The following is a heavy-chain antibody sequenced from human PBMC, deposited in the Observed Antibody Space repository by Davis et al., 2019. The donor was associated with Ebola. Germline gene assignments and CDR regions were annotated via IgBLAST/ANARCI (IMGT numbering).Heavy chain of an antibody. CDR1: GGSVSSGSHY. CDR3: ARTARPSDWYGGHIYWYLDV. Sequence: PSETLSLTCTVSGGSVSSGSHYWSWPRQPPGKGLEWIGYIYYTGSTNYNSSLKSRFTIPVDTSKNQFYLKLSSVTAEHTAVYYCARTARPSDWYGGHIYWYLDVWGRGTLVTVSS. CDR2: IYYTGST. V-gene: IGHV4-61*01. J-gene: IGHJ2*01. D-gene: IGHD6-19*01.